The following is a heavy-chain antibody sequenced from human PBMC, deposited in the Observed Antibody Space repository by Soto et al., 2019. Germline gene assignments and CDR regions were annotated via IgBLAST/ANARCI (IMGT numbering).Heavy chain of an antibody. CDR3: ARAANPLYSSGWSEYFQH. V-gene: IGHV4-34*01. J-gene: IGHJ1*01. D-gene: IGHD6-19*01. Sequence: SETLSLTCAVYGGSFSGYYWSWIRQPPGKGLEWIGEINHSGSTNYNPSLKNRVTISVDTSKNQFSLKLSSVTAADTAVYYCARAANPLYSSGWSEYFQHWGQGTLVTVSS. CDR1: GGSFSGYY. CDR2: INHSGST.